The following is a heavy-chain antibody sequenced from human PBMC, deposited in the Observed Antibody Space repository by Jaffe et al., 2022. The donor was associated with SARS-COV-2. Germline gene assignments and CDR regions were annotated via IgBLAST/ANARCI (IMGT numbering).Heavy chain of an antibody. Sequence: QVQLQQSGPGLVKPSQTLSLTCAISGDSVSSNSAAWNWIRQSPSRGLEWLGRTYYRSKWYNDYAVSVKSRITINPDTSKNQFSLQLNSVTPEDTAVYYCAKATIAAPNDRYYYYGMDVWGQGTTVTVSS. CDR1: GDSVSSNSAA. J-gene: IGHJ6*02. V-gene: IGHV6-1*01. CDR3: AKATIAAPNDRYYYYGMDV. D-gene: IGHD6-6*01. CDR2: TYYRSKWYN.